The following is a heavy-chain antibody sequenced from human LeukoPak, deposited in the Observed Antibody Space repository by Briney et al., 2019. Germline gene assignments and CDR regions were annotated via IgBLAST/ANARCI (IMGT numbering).Heavy chain of an antibody. D-gene: IGHD6-19*01. V-gene: IGHV1-2*02. J-gene: IGHJ4*02. CDR2: INPNSGGT. CDR3: ASYISGWGYYFDY. Sequence: GASVKVSYKASGYTFTVYYMHWVRQAPGQGLEWMGWINPNSGGTNYAQKFQGRVTMTRDTSISTAYMELSRLRSDDTAVYYCASYISGWGYYFDYWGQGTLVTVSS. CDR1: GYTFTVYY.